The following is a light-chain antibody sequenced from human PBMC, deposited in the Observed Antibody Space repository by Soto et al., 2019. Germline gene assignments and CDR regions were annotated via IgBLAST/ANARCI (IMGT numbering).Light chain of an antibody. V-gene: IGLV1-47*02. CDR1: SSNIGSNY. J-gene: IGLJ1*01. Sequence: QSVLTQPPSASGTPGQRVAISCSGSSSNIGSNYVYWYQQLPGTAPKLLIYSNNQRPSGVPDRFSGSKSGTSASLAISGLRSEAEAEYYCAAWDDSLSGQVFGTGTKVTVL. CDR2: SNN. CDR3: AAWDDSLSGQV.